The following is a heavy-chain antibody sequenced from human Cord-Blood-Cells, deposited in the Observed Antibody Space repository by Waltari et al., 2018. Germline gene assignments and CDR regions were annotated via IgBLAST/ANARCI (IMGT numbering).Heavy chain of an antibody. J-gene: IGHJ3*02. Sequence: QVQLVQTGAEVKKPGASVKVSCKASGYTFTGYYMHWVRQAPGQGLEWVGCINPNNRCTNDAQKFQGRVTMTRDTSVSTAYMELSSLRSDDTAVYYCARVWDIVVVPGAFDIWGQGTMVTVSS. CDR3: ARVWDIVVVPGAFDI. CDR1: GYTFTGYY. V-gene: IGHV1-2*02. CDR2: INPNNRCT. D-gene: IGHD2-2*01.